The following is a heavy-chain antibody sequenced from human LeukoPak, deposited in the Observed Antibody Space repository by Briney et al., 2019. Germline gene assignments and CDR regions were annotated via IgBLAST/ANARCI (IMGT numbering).Heavy chain of an antibody. CDR3: AKDLRDDPYSSSWYGPDS. CDR1: GFSFIKYS. V-gene: IGHV3-23*01. CDR2: ITGSGAFT. J-gene: IGHJ4*02. Sequence: SGGSLRLSCAASGFSFIKYSMTWVRQAPGKGLEWVSAITGSGAFTDYADSVKGRFTISRDNSKNTLYLQMNSLRAEDTAVYYCAKDLRDDPYSSSWYGPDSWGQGTLVTVSS. D-gene: IGHD6-13*01.